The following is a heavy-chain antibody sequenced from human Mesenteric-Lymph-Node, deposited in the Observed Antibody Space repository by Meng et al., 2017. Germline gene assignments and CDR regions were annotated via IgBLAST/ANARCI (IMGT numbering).Heavy chain of an antibody. V-gene: IGHV3-30-3*01. J-gene: IGHJ5*02. CDR3: ARDKSHYDGRSGWFDP. D-gene: IGHD3-16*01. Sequence: QVQLVESGGGVVQPGGSLRLSCAAPGFTFPDYAMHWVRQAPGKGLEWVAIVSHDGNSGCYADSVKGRFSISRDNFRNTQYLQMNSLRPEDTAVYYCARDKSHYDGRSGWFDPWGQGTLVTVSS. CDR2: VSHDGNSG. CDR1: GFTFPDYA.